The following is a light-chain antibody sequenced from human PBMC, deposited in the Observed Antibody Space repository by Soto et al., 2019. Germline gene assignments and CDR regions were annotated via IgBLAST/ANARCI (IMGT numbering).Light chain of an antibody. V-gene: IGLV8-61*01. Sequence: QTVVTQEQSFSVSPGGTVTLTCGLTSGSVSTTYYPSWYQQTPGQAPPTLIYSTNIRSSGVPDRFSGSILGNKAALTITGAQADDESDYHCMLYMGGGLVVFGGGTKLTVL. CDR1: SGSVSTTYY. J-gene: IGLJ3*02. CDR3: MLYMGGGLVV. CDR2: STN.